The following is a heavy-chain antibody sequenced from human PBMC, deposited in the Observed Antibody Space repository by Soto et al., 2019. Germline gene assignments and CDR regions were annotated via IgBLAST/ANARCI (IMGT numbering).Heavy chain of an antibody. CDR2: IIPILGIA. D-gene: IGHD2-2*01. Sequence: QVQLVQSGAEVKKPGSSVKVSCKASGGTFSSYTISWVRQAPGQGLEWMGRIIPILGIANYAQKFQGRVTITAEKSTSTAYTELSSLRSEDTAVYYCARGYCSSTSCPADYWGQGTLVTVSS. V-gene: IGHV1-69*02. CDR1: GGTFSSYT. CDR3: ARGYCSSTSCPADY. J-gene: IGHJ4*02.